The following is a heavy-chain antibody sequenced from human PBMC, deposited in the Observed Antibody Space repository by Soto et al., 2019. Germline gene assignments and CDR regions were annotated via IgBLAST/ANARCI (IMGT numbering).Heavy chain of an antibody. D-gene: IGHD2-15*01. J-gene: IGHJ4*02. Sequence: PSETLSLTCAVYGGSFSGYYWSWIRQPPGKGLEWIGEINHSGSTNYNPSLKSRVTISVDTSKNQFSLKLSSVTAADTAVYYCARIRTRSVVVVAATGYFDYWGQGTLVTVSS. CDR2: INHSGST. CDR3: ARIRTRSVVVVAATGYFDY. V-gene: IGHV4-34*01. CDR1: GGSFSGYY.